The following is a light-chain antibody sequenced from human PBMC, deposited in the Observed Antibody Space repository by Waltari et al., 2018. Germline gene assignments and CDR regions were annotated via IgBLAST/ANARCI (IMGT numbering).Light chain of an antibody. V-gene: IGLV1-44*01. CDR3: ATWDDSLNGVV. CDR2: SKN. CDR1: TSNTGSNI. J-gene: IGLJ2*01. Sequence: QSVVTQPPAASGTPGQRVTISCSGSTSNTGSNIVTWYQQVPGTGPKLLIHSKNQRPSGVPDRFSASKSGTSASLAINGLQSEDEADYYCATWDDSLNGVVFGGGTKLTVL.